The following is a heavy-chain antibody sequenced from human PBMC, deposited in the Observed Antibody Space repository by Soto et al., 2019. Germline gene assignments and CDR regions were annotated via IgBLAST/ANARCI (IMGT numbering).Heavy chain of an antibody. Sequence: PSETLSLTCTVSGGSISSSSYYWGWIRQPPGKWLECIGSIYYSGSTYYNPSLKSRVTISVDTSKNQFSLKLSSVTAADTAVYYCARRTLRSYNWFDPWGQGTLVTVSS. CDR1: GGSISSSSYY. J-gene: IGHJ5*02. V-gene: IGHV4-39*01. CDR3: ARRTLRSYNWFDP. CDR2: IYYSGST. D-gene: IGHD1-26*01.